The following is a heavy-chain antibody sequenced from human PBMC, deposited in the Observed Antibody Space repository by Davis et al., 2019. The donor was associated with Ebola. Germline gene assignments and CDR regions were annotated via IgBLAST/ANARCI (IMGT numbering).Heavy chain of an antibody. D-gene: IGHD5-12*01. Sequence: AASVKVSCKASGYTFTGYYMHWVRQAPGQGLEWMGWINPNSGGTNYAQKFQGWVTMTRDTSISTAYMELSSLRSEDTAVYYCAADPGYRYYYGMDVWGQGTTVTVSS. CDR3: AADPGYRYYYGMDV. V-gene: IGHV1-2*04. CDR1: GYTFTGYY. J-gene: IGHJ6*02. CDR2: INPNSGGT.